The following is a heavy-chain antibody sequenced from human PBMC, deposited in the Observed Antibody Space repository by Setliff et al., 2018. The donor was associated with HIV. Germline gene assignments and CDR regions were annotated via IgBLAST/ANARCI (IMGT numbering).Heavy chain of an antibody. J-gene: IGHJ4*02. D-gene: IGHD4-17*01. V-gene: IGHV1-46*01. CDR3: ARGTTESCDY. Sequence: ASVKVSCKASGYIFTSYYLHWVRQVPGQGLEWMGIINPGTGSTTYAQKFQGRVTMTWDMSTTTLSMKLSSLTSEDTAVFYCARGTTESCDYWGQGTLVTVS. CDR2: INPGTGST. CDR1: GYIFTSYY.